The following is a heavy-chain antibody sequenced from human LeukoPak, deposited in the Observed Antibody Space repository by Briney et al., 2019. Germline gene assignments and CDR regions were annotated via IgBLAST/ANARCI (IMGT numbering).Heavy chain of an antibody. CDR1: GYSFTTYW. CDR2: IYPGDSDT. J-gene: IGHJ4*02. Sequence: GESLKISCKGSGYSFTTYWIVWVRQMPGKGLEWMGIIYPGDSDTRYSPSFQGQVTISADKSISTAYLQWSGLKASDTAMYYCARQETLLTHFDYWGQGTLVTVSS. CDR3: ARQETLLTHFDY. D-gene: IGHD2-15*01. V-gene: IGHV5-51*01.